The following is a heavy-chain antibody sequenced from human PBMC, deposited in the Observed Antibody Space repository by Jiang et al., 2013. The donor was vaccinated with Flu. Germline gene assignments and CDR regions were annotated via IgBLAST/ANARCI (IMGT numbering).Heavy chain of an antibody. V-gene: IGHV4-39*01. CDR2: IYYSGST. J-gene: IGHJ5*02. CDR1: GGSISSSSYY. CDR3: ARHGVSLAYNWFDP. D-gene: IGHD3-3*01. Sequence: GPGLVKPSETLSLTCTVSGGSISSSSYYWGWIRQPPGKGLEWIGSIYYSGSTYYNPSLKSRVTISVDTSKNQFSLNLRSATAADTAVFYCARHGVSLAYNWFDPWGQGTLVTVSS.